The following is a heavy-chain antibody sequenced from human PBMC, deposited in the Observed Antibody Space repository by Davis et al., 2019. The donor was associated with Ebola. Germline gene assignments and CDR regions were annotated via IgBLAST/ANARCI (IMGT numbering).Heavy chain of an antibody. V-gene: IGHV3-7*01. D-gene: IGHD5-18*01. CDR3: ARRGYSYGQYGDFFDY. J-gene: IGHJ4*02. CDR1: GFTFSSYA. CDR2: IKQDGSEK. Sequence: PGGSLRLSCAASGFTFSSYAMSWVRQAPGKGLEWVANIKQDGSEKNYVDSVRGRFTISRDNAKNSLYLQMNSLRAEDTAVYYCARRGYSYGQYGDFFDYWGQGTLVTVSS.